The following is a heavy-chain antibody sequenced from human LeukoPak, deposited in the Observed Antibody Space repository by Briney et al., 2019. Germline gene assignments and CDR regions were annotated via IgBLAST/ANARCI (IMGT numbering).Heavy chain of an antibody. Sequence: GGSLRLSCAASGFTFSSYWMSWVRQAPGKGLEWVANIKQDGSEKYYVDSVKGRFTISRDNAKNSLYLQMNSLRAEDMALYYCAKATSGDYYDSSGYYYFDYWGQGTMVTVSS. CDR2: IKQDGSEK. D-gene: IGHD3-22*01. J-gene: IGHJ4*02. CDR3: AKATSGDYYDSSGYYYFDY. CDR1: GFTFSSYW. V-gene: IGHV3-7*03.